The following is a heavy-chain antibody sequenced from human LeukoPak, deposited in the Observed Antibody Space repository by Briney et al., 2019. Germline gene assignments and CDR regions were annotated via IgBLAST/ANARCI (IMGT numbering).Heavy chain of an antibody. V-gene: IGHV1-18*01. CDR3: AREGGVGPTAPPDYYSYQMDV. CDR2: VSGYNGNT. Sequence: ASVKVSCKASGYTFTKYGVSWVRQAPGQGLEWMGWVSGYNGNTDYAQSLQGRVTMTTDTSTSTAYMELRSLRSDDTAVYYCAREGGVGPTAPPDYYSYQMDVWGKGTTVTVSS. J-gene: IGHJ6*03. CDR1: GYTFTKYG. D-gene: IGHD1-26*01.